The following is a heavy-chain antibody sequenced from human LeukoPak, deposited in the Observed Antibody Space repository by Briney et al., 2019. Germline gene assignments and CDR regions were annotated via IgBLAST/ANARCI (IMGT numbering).Heavy chain of an antibody. CDR2: ISAYNGNT. CDR1: GYTFTSYG. J-gene: IGHJ6*03. CDR3: ARDPSGVTYYYYYMDV. D-gene: IGHD3-10*01. Sequence: ASVKVSCKASGYTFTSYGISWVRQAPGQGLEWMGWISAYNGNTNYAQKLQGRVTMTTDTSTSTAYMELRSPRSDDTAVYYCARDPSGVTYYYYYMDVWGKGTTVTVSS. V-gene: IGHV1-18*01.